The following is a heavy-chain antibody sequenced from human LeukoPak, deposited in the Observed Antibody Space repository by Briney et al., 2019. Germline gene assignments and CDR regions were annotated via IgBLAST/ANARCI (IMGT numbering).Heavy chain of an antibody. D-gene: IGHD6-19*01. J-gene: IGHJ4*02. V-gene: IGHV1-18*01. CDR1: GYTFTNYG. CDR2: ISTYNGNT. Sequence: GASVRLSCKTSGYTFTNYGISWVRQAPGQGLEWMGCISTYNGNTNYAQKLQGRVTMTTDTSTSTAYMELRSLRSDDTAVYYCARDRLAGALGFWGQGTLVTVSS. CDR3: ARDRLAGALGF.